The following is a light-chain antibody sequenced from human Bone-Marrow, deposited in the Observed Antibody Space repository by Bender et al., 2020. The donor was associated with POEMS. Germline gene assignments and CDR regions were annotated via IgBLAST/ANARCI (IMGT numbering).Light chain of an antibody. CDR1: SNDVGHNND. V-gene: IGLV2-23*02. J-gene: IGLJ2*01. CDR2: EVN. CDR3: CSYTSGSTLI. Sequence: QSALTQPASVSGSPGQSITISCSGTSNDVGHNNDVSWYRQYPGEVPKVLIYEVNKRPSGVPDRFSGSRSGNTASLTVSGLQAEDEADYYCCSYTSGSTLIFGGGTKVTVL.